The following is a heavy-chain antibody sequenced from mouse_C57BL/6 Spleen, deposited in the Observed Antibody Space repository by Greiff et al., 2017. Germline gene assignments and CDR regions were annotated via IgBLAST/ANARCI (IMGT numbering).Heavy chain of an antibody. CDR2: IWGGGST. V-gene: IGHV2-9*01. D-gene: IGHD1-1*01. CDR3: AKHDYGSSYWYFDV. CDR1: GFSLTSYG. J-gene: IGHJ1*03. Sequence: VQLVESGPGLVAPSQSLSITCTVSGFSLTSYGVDWVRQPPGKGLEWLGVIWGGGSTNYNSALMSRLSISKDNSKSQVFLKMNNLQTDDTAMNYCAKHDYGSSYWYFDVWGTGTTVTVSS.